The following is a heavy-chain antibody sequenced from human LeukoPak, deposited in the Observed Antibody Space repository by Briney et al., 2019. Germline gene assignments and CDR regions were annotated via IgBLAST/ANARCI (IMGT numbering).Heavy chain of an antibody. D-gene: IGHD4-17*01. CDR2: ISYDGSNK. J-gene: IGHJ4*02. V-gene: IGHV3-30*18. Sequence: GRSLRLSCAASGFTFSSYGMHWVRQAPGKGLEWVAVISYDGSNKYYADSVKGRFTISRDNSKKTLYLQMNSLRAEDTAVYYCAKAAYGDYTPFDYWGQGTLVTVSS. CDR3: AKAAYGDYTPFDY. CDR1: GFTFSSYG.